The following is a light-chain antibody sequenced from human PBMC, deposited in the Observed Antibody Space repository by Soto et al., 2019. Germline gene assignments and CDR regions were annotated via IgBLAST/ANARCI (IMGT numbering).Light chain of an antibody. CDR2: AAS. CDR3: QQYGGSPFT. Sequence: EIVLTQSPGTLSSSPGERATLSCRASQSVSVNSLAWYQQKGGQAPRLLIYAASTRATGVPDRFSGTGSGTDFALTISRVETDDSAVYYCQQYGGSPFTFGPGTKVDIK. CDR1: QSVSVNS. J-gene: IGKJ3*01. V-gene: IGKV3-20*01.